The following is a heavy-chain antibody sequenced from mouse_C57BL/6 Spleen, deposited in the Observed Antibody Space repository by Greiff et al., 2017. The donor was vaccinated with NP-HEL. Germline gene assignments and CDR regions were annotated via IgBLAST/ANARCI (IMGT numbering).Heavy chain of an antibody. CDR1: GYTFTSYW. J-gene: IGHJ4*01. CDR3: ARRLNYYGSSYGDYYAMDY. Sequence: QVQLKQPGAELVMPGASVKLSCKASGYTFTSYWMHWVKQRPGQGLEWIGEIDPSDSYTNYNQKFKGKSTLTVDKSSSTAYMQLSSLTSEDSAVYYCARRLNYYGSSYGDYYAMDYWGQGTSVTVSS. D-gene: IGHD1-1*01. V-gene: IGHV1-69*01. CDR2: IDPSDSYT.